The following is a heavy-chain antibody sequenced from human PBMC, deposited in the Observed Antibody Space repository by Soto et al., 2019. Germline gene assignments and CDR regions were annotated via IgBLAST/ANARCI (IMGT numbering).Heavy chain of an antibody. CDR1: GFTFSSYA. CDR2: ISGSGGST. D-gene: IGHD6-13*01. Sequence: GGSLRLSCAASGFTFSSYAMIWVRQAPGKGLEWVSSISGSGGSTYYADSVKGRFTISRDNSKNTLYLQMNSLRAEDTAVYYCLKDRVAFSSSWPNWFDPWGQGTLVTVSS. CDR3: LKDRVAFSSSWPNWFDP. V-gene: IGHV3-23*01. J-gene: IGHJ5*02.